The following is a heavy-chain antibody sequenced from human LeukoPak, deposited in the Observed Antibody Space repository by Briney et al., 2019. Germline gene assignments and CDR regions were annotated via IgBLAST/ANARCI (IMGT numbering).Heavy chain of an antibody. CDR1: GFTFNNHA. Sequence: GGSLRLSCAASGFTFNNHALTWVRQTPGKGLECASAISGDGISPYYADSVRGRFTISRDNSKNTLYLQMNSLRVEDTAVYFCARDPGAFPYFFDYWGQGTLVTVSS. V-gene: IGHV3-23*01. J-gene: IGHJ4*02. CDR3: ARDPGAFPYFFDY. CDR2: ISGDGISP. D-gene: IGHD4/OR15-4a*01.